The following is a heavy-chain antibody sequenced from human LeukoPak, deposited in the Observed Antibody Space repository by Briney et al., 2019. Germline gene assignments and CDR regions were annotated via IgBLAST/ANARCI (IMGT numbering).Heavy chain of an antibody. CDR3: ARDNGGNSGWFDP. CDR1: GGSISSSSYY. CDR2: IYYSGST. D-gene: IGHD4-23*01. Sequence: PSETLSLTCTVSGGSISSSSYYWGWIRQPPGKGLEWIGSIYYSGSTYYNPSLKSRVTISVDKSKNQFSLKLSSVTAADTAVYYCARDNGGNSGWFDPWGQGTLVTVSS. V-gene: IGHV4-39*07. J-gene: IGHJ5*02.